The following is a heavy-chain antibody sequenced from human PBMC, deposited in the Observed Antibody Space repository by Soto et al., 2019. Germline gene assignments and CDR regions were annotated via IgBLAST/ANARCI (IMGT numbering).Heavy chain of an antibody. CDR3: ARADIVVVPAAMRKSYYYGMDV. CDR1: GGSISSYY. CDR2: IYYTEST. Sequence: PSETLSLTCTVSGGSISSYYWSWIRQPPGKGLEWIGYIYYTESTPYNPSLKSRVTISVDTSKNQFSLKLSSVTAADTAVYYCARADIVVVPAAMRKSYYYGMDVWGQGTTVTVSS. V-gene: IGHV4-59*01. J-gene: IGHJ6*02. D-gene: IGHD2-2*01.